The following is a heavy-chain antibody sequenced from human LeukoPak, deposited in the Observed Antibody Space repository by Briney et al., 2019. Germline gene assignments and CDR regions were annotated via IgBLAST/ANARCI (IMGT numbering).Heavy chain of an antibody. CDR1: DDSIRSYY. J-gene: IGHJ6*02. CDR3: ARRLESDYYDSSGYYSNHYYYYGMDV. D-gene: IGHD3-22*01. V-gene: IGHV4-59*08. CDR2: IYYSGST. Sequence: SETLSLTCTVSDDSIRSYYWNWIRQPPGKGLEWIGYIYYSGSTNYNPSRKSRVTISVDTSKNQFSLKLSSVTAADTAVYYCARRLESDYYDSSGYYSNHYYYYGMDVWGQGTTVTVSS.